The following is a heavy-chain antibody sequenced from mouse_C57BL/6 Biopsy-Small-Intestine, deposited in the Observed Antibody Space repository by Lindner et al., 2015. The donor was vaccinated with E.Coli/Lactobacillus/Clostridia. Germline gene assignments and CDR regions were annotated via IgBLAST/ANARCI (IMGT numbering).Heavy chain of an antibody. CDR3: ARWVYFDY. V-gene: IGHV1-82*01. Sequence: VQLQESGPELVKPGASVKISCKTSGYAFSSSWMNWVKQRPGEGLEWIGRIYPGDGDTDYNGKFKAKATLTADKSSSTAYMQLNSLTSEDSAVYFCARWVYFDYWGQGTTLTVSS. CDR2: IYPGDGDT. J-gene: IGHJ2*01. CDR1: GYAFSSSW.